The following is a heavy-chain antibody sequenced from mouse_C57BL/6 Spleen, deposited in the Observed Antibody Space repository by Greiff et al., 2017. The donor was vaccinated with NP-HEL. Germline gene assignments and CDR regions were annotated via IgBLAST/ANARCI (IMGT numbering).Heavy chain of an antibody. CDR1: GYTFTDYY. CDR3: ARWDGSPNFDV. J-gene: IGHJ1*03. CDR2: IYPGSGNT. D-gene: IGHD1-1*01. V-gene: IGHV1-76*01. Sequence: VKLQESGAELVRPGASVKLSCKASGYTFTDYYINWVKQRPGQGLEWIARIYPGSGNTYYNEKFKGKATLTAEKSSSTAYMQLSSLTSEDSAVYFCARWDGSPNFDVWGTGTTVTVSS.